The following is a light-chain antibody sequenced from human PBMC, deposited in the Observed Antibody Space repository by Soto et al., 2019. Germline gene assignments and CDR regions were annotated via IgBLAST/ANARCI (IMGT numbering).Light chain of an antibody. V-gene: IGLV2-14*01. CDR2: EVS. Sequence: QSALTQPASVSGSPGQSITISCTGTSSDVGGYNHVSWYQQHPGRAPKLMIYEVSHRPSGVSNRFSGSKSGNTASLTISGLQAEDEADYYCSSYTSSSTYVFGTGTKLTVL. J-gene: IGLJ1*01. CDR1: SSDVGGYNH. CDR3: SSYTSSSTYV.